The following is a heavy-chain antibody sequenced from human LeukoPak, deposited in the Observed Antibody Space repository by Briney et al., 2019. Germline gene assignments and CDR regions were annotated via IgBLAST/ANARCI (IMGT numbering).Heavy chain of an antibody. CDR1: GYTFTNYD. V-gene: IGHV1-8*02. D-gene: IGHD5-24*01. J-gene: IGHJ3*02. Sequence: ASVKVSCKASGYTFTNYDINWVRQATGQGLEWMGGVNPYSGNTDYAQKFQGRVTMTRDTSTSTVYMELSSLRSEDTAVYYCARDRRDGYNSAFDIWGQGTMVTVSS. CDR3: ARDRRDGYNSAFDI. CDR2: VNPYSGNT.